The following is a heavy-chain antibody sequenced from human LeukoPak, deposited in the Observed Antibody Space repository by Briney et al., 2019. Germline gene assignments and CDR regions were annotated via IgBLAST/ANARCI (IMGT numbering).Heavy chain of an antibody. Sequence: GGSLRLSCAASGFNFSSYAMIWVRQAPGQGLEWVSALSGSGGSTYYADSVKGRFTISRDNSKNTLYLQMNSLRAEDTAVYYCAKIGEYYDFWSGFEHYFDYWGQGTLVTVSS. CDR2: LSGSGGST. J-gene: IGHJ4*02. CDR1: GFNFSSYA. V-gene: IGHV3-23*01. D-gene: IGHD3-3*01. CDR3: AKIGEYYDFWSGFEHYFDY.